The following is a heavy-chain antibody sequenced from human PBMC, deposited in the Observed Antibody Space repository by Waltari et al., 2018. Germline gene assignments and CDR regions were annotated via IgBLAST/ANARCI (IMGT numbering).Heavy chain of an antibody. D-gene: IGHD4-17*01. CDR3: TSSTVTPAY. Sequence: EVQLVESGGGLVQPGGSLKLSCAASGFTFSGSAMHWVRQASGKGLDWVGRIRSKANSYATAYAASVKGRFTISRDDSKNTAYLQMNSLKTEDTAVYYCTSSTVTPAYWGQGTLVTVSS. J-gene: IGHJ4*02. CDR1: GFTFSGSA. V-gene: IGHV3-73*01. CDR2: IRSKANSYAT.